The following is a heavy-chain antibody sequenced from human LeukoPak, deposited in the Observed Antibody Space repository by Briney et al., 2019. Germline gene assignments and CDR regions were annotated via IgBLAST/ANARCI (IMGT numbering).Heavy chain of an antibody. CDR2: ISGSGGST. V-gene: IGHV3-23*01. CDR3: AKVSRVESLRSWFDP. D-gene: IGHD3-3*01. J-gene: IGHJ5*02. Sequence: PGGSLRLSCAASGFTFSSYAMSWVRQAPGKGLEWVSAISGSGGSTYYADSVKGRFTISRDNSKNTLYLQMNSLRAEDTAVYHCAKVSRVESLRSWFDPWGQGTLVTVSS. CDR1: GFTFSSYA.